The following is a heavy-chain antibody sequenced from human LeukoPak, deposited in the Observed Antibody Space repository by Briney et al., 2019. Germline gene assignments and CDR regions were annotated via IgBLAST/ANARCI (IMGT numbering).Heavy chain of an antibody. J-gene: IGHJ6*03. CDR2: IYYSGST. D-gene: IGHD6-13*01. CDR1: GGSISSHY. Sequence: SETLSLTCTVSGGSISSHYWSWIRQPPGKGLEGIGYIYYSGSTNYNPSLKSRVTISVDTSKNQFSLKLSSVTAADTAVYYCARVMGSSSRYGSYYYYYMDVWGKGTTVTVSS. CDR3: ARVMGSSSRYGSYYYYYMDV. V-gene: IGHV4-59*11.